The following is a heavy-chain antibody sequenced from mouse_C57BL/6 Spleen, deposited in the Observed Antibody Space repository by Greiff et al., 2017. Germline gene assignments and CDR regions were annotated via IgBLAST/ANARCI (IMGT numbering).Heavy chain of an antibody. CDR1: GYAFTNYL. Sequence: QVQLQQSGAELVRPGTSVKVSCKASGYAFTNYLIEWVKQRPGQGLEWIGVINPGSGGTNYNEKFKGKATLTADKSSSTAYMQLSSLTSEYSAVYYCARNEDYNSAMNYWGQGTSVTVSS. J-gene: IGHJ4*01. CDR3: ARNEDYNSAMNY. V-gene: IGHV1-54*01. D-gene: IGHD1-3*01. CDR2: INPGSGGT.